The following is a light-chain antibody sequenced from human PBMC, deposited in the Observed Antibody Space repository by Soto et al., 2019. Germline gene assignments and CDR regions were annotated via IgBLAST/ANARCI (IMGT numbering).Light chain of an antibody. CDR2: GAC. J-gene: IGKJ3*01. CDR1: QSVSSSH. CDR3: HQYVSSPFT. Sequence: EIVLTQSPGTLPLSPGERATLSCRASQSVSSSHLAWYLQKPGQAPRLLIYGACSRATGIPDRFSGSGSGTDFTLTISRLEPEDFAVYYCHQYVSSPFTFGPGTKVDIK. V-gene: IGKV3-20*01.